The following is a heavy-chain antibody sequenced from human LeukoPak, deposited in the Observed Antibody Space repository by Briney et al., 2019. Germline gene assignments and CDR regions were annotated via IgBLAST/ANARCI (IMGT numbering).Heavy chain of an antibody. CDR1: GFTFSSYG. CDR2: ISYDGSNK. V-gene: IGHV3-30*18. Sequence: GGSLRLSCAASGFTFSSYGMHWVRQAPGKGLEWVAVISYDGSNKYYADSVKGRFTISRDNSKNTLYLQMNSLRAEDTAVYYCAKDDRDDSSGYYPPTYYYYYGMDVWGQGTTVTVSS. D-gene: IGHD3-22*01. CDR3: AKDDRDDSSGYYPPTYYYYYGMDV. J-gene: IGHJ6*02.